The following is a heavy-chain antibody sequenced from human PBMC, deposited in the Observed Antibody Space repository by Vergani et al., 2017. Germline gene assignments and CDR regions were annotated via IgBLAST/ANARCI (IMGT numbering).Heavy chain of an antibody. J-gene: IGHJ4*01. CDR3: TRSECSGTTCYGHYFDL. V-gene: IGHV3-23*01. D-gene: IGHD2-15*01. Sequence: EVQLLDSGGGLVQPGGSLRLSCAASGFTFSTYATSWVRQAPGKGLEWVSAISGHGDNIFYADSVRGRFTISRDTSRNAVYLQMNILRVEDTGVYYCTRSECSGTTCYGHYFDLWGHGILVTVSS. CDR1: GFTFSTYA. CDR2: ISGHGDNI.